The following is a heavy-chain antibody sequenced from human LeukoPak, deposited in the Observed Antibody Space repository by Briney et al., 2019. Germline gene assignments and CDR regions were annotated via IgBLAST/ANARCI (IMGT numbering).Heavy chain of an antibody. V-gene: IGHV3-9*01. CDR3: AKDNGFRGGSYTDY. Sequence: PGGSLRLSCAASGFTFDDYAMRWVRHAPGKGMEWVSGISWNSGSIGYADSVKGRFTISRDNAKNSLYLQMNSLRAEDTALYYCAKDNGFRGGSYTDYWGQGTLVTVSS. D-gene: IGHD1-26*01. CDR2: ISWNSGSI. J-gene: IGHJ4*02. CDR1: GFTFDDYA.